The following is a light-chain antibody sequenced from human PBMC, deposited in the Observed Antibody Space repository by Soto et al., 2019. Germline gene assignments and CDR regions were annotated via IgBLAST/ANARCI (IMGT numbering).Light chain of an antibody. CDR1: SSDVGGYNY. V-gene: IGLV2-14*01. Sequence: QSVLTQPASVSGSPGQSITISCTGTSSDVGGYNYVSWYQQHPAKVPKLMIYHVSNRPSGVSDRFSGSKSGNTASLTISGLQAEDVGDYYCYSYTTSSTYVFGTGTNVTVL. CDR3: YSYTTSSTYV. CDR2: HVS. J-gene: IGLJ1*01.